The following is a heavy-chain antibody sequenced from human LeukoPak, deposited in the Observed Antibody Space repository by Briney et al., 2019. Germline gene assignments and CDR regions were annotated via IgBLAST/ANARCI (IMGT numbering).Heavy chain of an antibody. CDR2: ITSSSSHI. CDR3: ARVRLVTDY. J-gene: IGHJ4*02. D-gene: IGHD3-9*01. Sequence: GGSLRLSCAASGVTFSSYSMNWVRQAPGKGLEWVSSITSSSSHIYYADSVKGRFTISRDNAKNSLYLQMNSLRAEDTAVYYCARVRLVTDYWGQGTLVTVSS. CDR1: GVTFSSYS. V-gene: IGHV3-21*01.